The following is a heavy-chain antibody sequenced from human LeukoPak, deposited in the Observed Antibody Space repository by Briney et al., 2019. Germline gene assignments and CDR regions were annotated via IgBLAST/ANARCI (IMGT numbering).Heavy chain of an antibody. CDR1: GFTVSSNY. Sequence: GESLRLSCAASGFTVSSNYMSWVRQAPGKGLEWVSVIYSGGRTYYADSVKGRFTISRDNSKNTLYLQMNSLRAEDTAVYYCASEGESPDYYYGMDVWGQGTTVTVSS. J-gene: IGHJ6*02. CDR2: IYSGGRT. CDR3: ASEGESPDYYYGMDV. V-gene: IGHV3-66*01.